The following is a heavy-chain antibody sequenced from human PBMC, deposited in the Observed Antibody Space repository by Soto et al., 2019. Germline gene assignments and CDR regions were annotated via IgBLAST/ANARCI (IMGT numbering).Heavy chain of an antibody. J-gene: IGHJ4*02. CDR1: GFTFSSYA. D-gene: IGHD5-12*01. Sequence: GGSLRLSCSASGFTFSSYAMHWVRQAPGKGLEYVSGVRGNGDPPFYADSVKGRFTISRDNSKNTLYLQMSGLRADDTAVYYCVKSRGGNNFDFFDWGQGALVTVSS. CDR2: VRGNGDPP. V-gene: IGHV3-64D*06. CDR3: VKSRGGNNFDFFD.